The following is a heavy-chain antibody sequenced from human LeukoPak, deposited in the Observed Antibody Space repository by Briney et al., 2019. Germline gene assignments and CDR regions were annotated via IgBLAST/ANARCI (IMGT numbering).Heavy chain of an antibody. CDR2: INHSGST. V-gene: IGHV4-34*01. Sequence: PSESLSLTFAVYGRSSSGYYWSSSRPPPGRGLGWVGEINHSGSTNYNPSLTSRVTITVDTSKNQFPLKLSSVTAADTGVYCCARQVRSYGYAAQFGYYFDYWGQGTLVTVSS. CDR1: GRSSSGYY. J-gene: IGHJ4*02. D-gene: IGHD5-18*01. CDR3: ARQVRSYGYAAQFGYYFDY.